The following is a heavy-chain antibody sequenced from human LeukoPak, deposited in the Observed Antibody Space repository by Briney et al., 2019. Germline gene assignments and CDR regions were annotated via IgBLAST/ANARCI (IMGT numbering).Heavy chain of an antibody. D-gene: IGHD3-3*01. J-gene: IGHJ4*02. CDR1: GFTFDDYA. Sequence: GRSLGLSCAASGFTFDDYAMHWVRQAPGKGLEWVSGISWNSGSIGYADSVKGRFTISRDNAKNSLYLQMNSLRAEDTALYYCAKDFFAYDFTHFDYWGQGTLVTVSS. V-gene: IGHV3-9*01. CDR2: ISWNSGSI. CDR3: AKDFFAYDFTHFDY.